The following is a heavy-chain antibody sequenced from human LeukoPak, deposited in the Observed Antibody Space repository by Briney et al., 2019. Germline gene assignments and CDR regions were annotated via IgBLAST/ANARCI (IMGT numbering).Heavy chain of an antibody. CDR3: ARVTDDYGDYCY. D-gene: IGHD4-17*01. CDR1: GYTFTSYD. V-gene: IGHV1-8*03. CDR2: MNPNSGNT. Sequence: ASVKVSCKASGYTFTSYDINWVRQATGQGLEWMGWMNPNSGNTGYAQKFQGRVTITRNTSISTAYMELSSLRSEDTAVYYCARVTDDYGDYCYWGQGTLVTVSS. J-gene: IGHJ4*02.